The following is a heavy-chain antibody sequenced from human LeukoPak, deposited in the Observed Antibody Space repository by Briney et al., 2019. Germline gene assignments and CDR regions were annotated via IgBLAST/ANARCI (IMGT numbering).Heavy chain of an antibody. CDR1: GFTFTNYW. Sequence: GGSLRLSCATSGFTFTNYWMSWVRQAPGKGLQWGANIKQDGSQKYYVDSVKGRFTISRDNAKNSLYLQMDSLRAEDTAVYYCAKVIAARPAWGQGTLVTVSS. V-gene: IGHV3-7*05. D-gene: IGHD6-6*01. J-gene: IGHJ5*02. CDR2: IKQDGSQK. CDR3: AKVIAARPA.